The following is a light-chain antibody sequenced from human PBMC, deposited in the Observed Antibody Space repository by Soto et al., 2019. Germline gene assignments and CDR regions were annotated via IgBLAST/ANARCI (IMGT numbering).Light chain of an antibody. J-gene: IGLJ1*01. CDR1: SSDVGSYNL. V-gene: IGLV2-23*02. CDR3: CSYAGSSTFLYV. CDR2: EVS. Sequence: QSALTQPASVSGSPGQSITISCTGTSSDVGSYNLVSWYQQHPGKAPKLMIYEVSKRPSGVSNRFSGSKSGNTASLTISGLQAEDEADYYCCSYAGSSTFLYVFGTGTKVT.